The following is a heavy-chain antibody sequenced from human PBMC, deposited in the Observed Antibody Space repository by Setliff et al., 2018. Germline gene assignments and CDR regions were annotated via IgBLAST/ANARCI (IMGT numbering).Heavy chain of an antibody. D-gene: IGHD5-18*01. Sequence: ASVKVSCKTSGYTFTNYDINWVRQATGQGLEWMGWMNPNSGNTGYAQNFQGRVSMTRNTSISTAYMELNSLTSEDTAVYYCARSKVEAAMVKHNWFDPWGQGTQVTVSS. CDR3: ARSKVEAAMVKHNWFDP. J-gene: IGHJ5*02. CDR2: MNPNSGNT. CDR1: GYTFTNYD. V-gene: IGHV1-8*02.